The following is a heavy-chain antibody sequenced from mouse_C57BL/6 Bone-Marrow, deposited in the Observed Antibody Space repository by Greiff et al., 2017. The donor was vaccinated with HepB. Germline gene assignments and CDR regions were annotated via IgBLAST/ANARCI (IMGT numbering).Heavy chain of an antibody. V-gene: IGHV1-53*01. J-gene: IGHJ4*01. D-gene: IGHD1-1*01. Sequence: QVQLQQPGTELVKPGASVKLSCKASGYTFTSYWMHWVKQRPGQGLEWIGNINPSNGGTNYNEKFKSKATLTVDKASTTAYMQLSSLTSEDSAVYYCARGRITEVVGTDAVGDWGQGASVTVAS. CDR2: INPSNGGT. CDR1: GYTFTSYW. CDR3: ARGRITEVVGTDAVGD.